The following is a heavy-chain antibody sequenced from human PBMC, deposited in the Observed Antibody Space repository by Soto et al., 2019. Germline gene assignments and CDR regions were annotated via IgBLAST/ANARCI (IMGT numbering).Heavy chain of an antibody. D-gene: IGHD4-17*01. Sequence: SLKVPCNASGGTFSSYSISWVLPAPGQGLEWMGGILPICGKSNYAQKFQGRVTITADESTSTAYMDLSSLRSEDTAVYYCAREGYGDYGQPSDYGGQGTLVTVSS. J-gene: IGHJ4*02. V-gene: IGHV1-69*13. CDR3: AREGYGDYGQPSDY. CDR1: GGTFSSYS. CDR2: ILPICGKS.